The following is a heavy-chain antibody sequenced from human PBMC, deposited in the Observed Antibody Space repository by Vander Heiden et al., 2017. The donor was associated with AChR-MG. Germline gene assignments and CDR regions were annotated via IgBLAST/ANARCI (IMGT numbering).Heavy chain of an antibody. CDR2: VIPVFGTS. CDR3: ASGEDYYDSSGYYVG. J-gene: IGHJ4*02. D-gene: IGHD3-22*01. V-gene: IGHV1-69*01. CDR1: GGTFSSYV. Sequence: QVQLVQSGAEVQKPGSSVKVSCQASGGTFSSYVSSWVRQAPGQGLEWMGGVIPVFGTSTYAQKFQGRVTITADETTATAYMELSSLRSEDTAVYYCASGEDYYDSSGYYVGWGQGTRVTVSS.